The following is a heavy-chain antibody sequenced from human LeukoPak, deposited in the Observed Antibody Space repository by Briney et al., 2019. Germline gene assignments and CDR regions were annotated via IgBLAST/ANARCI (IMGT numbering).Heavy chain of an antibody. D-gene: IGHD3-10*01. J-gene: IGHJ6*03. V-gene: IGHV6-1*01. CDR3: AREVILGYYYMDV. Sequence: SQTLSLTCAISGDSVSSNSAAWNWIRQSPSRGLEWLGRTYYRSKWYNDYAVSVKSRITINPDTSKNQFSLKLSSVTAADTAVYYCAREVILGYYYMDVWGKGTTVIVSS. CDR2: TYYRSKWYN. CDR1: GDSVSSNSAA.